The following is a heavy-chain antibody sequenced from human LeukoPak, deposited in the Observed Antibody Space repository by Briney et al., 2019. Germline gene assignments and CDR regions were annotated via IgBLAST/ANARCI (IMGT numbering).Heavy chain of an antibody. Sequence: GGSLRLSCAASGFTFSSYWMSWVRQAPGKGLEWVANIKQDESEKYYVDSVKGRFTISRDNAKNSLYLQMNSLRAEDTAVYYCARGDAYYDYVWGSYRYLDYWGQGTLVTVSS. D-gene: IGHD3-16*02. CDR2: IKQDESEK. V-gene: IGHV3-7*01. CDR1: GFTFSSYW. CDR3: ARGDAYYDYVWGSYRYLDY. J-gene: IGHJ4*02.